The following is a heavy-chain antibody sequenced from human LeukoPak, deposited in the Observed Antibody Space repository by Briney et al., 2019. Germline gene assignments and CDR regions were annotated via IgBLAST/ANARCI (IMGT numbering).Heavy chain of an antibody. CDR2: INPNSGGT. CDR3: ARTESSSWVTFDY. CDR1: GYTFTGYY. D-gene: IGHD6-13*01. Sequence: ASVKVSCKASGYTFTGYYMHWVRQAPGQGLEWMGWINPNSGGTNYAQKFQGRVTMIRDTSISTAYMELSRLRSDDTAVYYCARTESSSWVTFDYWGQGTLVTVSS. V-gene: IGHV1-2*02. J-gene: IGHJ4*02.